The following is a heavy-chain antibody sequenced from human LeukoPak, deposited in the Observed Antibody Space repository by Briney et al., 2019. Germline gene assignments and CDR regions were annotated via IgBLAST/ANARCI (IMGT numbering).Heavy chain of an antibody. CDR2: IYYSGST. V-gene: IGHV4-39*01. CDR1: GGSISSSSYY. CDR3: AVGQAGLFGELPGERFDP. Sequence: SETLSLTCTVSGGSISSSSYYWGWIRQPPGKWLEWNGSIYYSGSTYYNPSLKSRVTISVDTSKNQFSLKLSSVTAADTAVYYCAVGQAGLFGELPGERFDPWGQGTLVTVSS. D-gene: IGHD3-10*02. J-gene: IGHJ5*02.